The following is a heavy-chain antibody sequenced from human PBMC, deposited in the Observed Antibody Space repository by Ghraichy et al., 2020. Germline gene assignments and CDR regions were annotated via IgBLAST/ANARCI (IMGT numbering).Heavy chain of an antibody. Sequence: ASVKVSCKASGYTFTSYYMHWVRQAPGQGLEWMGIINPSGGSTSYAQKFQGRVTLTRDTSTSTVYMELSSLRSEDTAVYYCARDSLITYYDFWSGYGQFDYWGQGTLVTVSS. CDR2: INPSGGST. CDR1: GYTFTSYY. D-gene: IGHD3-3*01. V-gene: IGHV1-46*01. J-gene: IGHJ4*02. CDR3: ARDSLITYYDFWSGYGQFDY.